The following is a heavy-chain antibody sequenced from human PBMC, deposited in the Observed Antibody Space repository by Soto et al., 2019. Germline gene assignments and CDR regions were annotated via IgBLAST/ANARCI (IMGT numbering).Heavy chain of an antibody. CDR2: IYYSGST. V-gene: IGHV4-59*08. J-gene: IGHJ6*02. CDR3: ARQLLDYYYGMDV. CDR1: GGSISSYY. Sequence: SETLSLTCTVSGGSISSYYWSWIRQPPGKGLEWIGYIYYSGSTNYNPSLKSRVTISVDTSKNRFSLKLSSVTAADTAVYYCARQLLDYYYGMDVWGQGTTVTVSS. D-gene: IGHD1-26*01.